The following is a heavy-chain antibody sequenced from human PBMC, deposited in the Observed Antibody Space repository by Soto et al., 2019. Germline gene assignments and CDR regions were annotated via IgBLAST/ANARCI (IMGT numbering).Heavy chain of an antibody. J-gene: IGHJ4*02. D-gene: IGHD1-26*01. V-gene: IGHV3-53*01. CDR1: GFKVGSSY. CDR2: IVSGGST. CDR3: ATDSRNVGIGYFDS. Sequence: EVKVIESGGDLIEPGGSLSLSCAASGFKVGSSYVTWVRQAPGEGLEWVSVIVSGGSTHYADSVTGRFTVSRDVSNNTVYLHMSSLRAEDTAVYFCATDSRNVGIGYFDSWGLGTLVTVSS.